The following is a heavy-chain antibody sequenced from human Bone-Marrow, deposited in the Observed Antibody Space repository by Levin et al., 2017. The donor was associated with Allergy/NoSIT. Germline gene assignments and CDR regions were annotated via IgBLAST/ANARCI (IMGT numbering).Heavy chain of an antibody. V-gene: IGHV3-64*02. Sequence: ETLSLTCAASGFTFSLYVMHWVRQAPGKGLEYVSGISSNGDSTYYVDSVKGRFTISRDNSKNTLYLQMGSLRPEDMAVYYCARGTASMVQGVAFDIWGQGTMVTVSS. CDR3: ARGTASMVQGVAFDI. D-gene: IGHD3-10*01. CDR1: GFTFSLYV. J-gene: IGHJ3*02. CDR2: ISSNGDST.